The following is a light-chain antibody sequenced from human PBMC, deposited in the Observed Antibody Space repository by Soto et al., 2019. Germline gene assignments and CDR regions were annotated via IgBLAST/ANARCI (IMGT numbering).Light chain of an antibody. J-gene: IGLJ2*01. V-gene: IGLV3-21*02. CDR2: DDS. CDR3: QVWDSSSDSVV. CDR1: TIGSKS. Sequence: SYELTQPPSVSVAPGQTARITCGGNTIGSKSGHWYQQKPGQAPVLVVYDDSDRPSGIPERFSGSNSGNTATLTISRVEAGDEADYYCQVWDSSSDSVVFGGGTKLTVL.